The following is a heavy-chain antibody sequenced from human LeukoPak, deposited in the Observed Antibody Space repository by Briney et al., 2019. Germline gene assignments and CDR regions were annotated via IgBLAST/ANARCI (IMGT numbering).Heavy chain of an antibody. V-gene: IGHV1-8*01. CDR2: INPNSGNT. CDR3: ARRRGYDILTGYSYNWFDP. D-gene: IGHD3-9*01. CDR1: GYTFTSYD. Sequence: ASVKVSCKASGYTFTSYDINWVRQATGQGLEWMGWINPNSGNTGYAQKFQGRVTMTRNTSISTAYMELSSLRSEDTAVYYCARRRGYDILTGYSYNWFDPWGQGTLVTVSS. J-gene: IGHJ5*02.